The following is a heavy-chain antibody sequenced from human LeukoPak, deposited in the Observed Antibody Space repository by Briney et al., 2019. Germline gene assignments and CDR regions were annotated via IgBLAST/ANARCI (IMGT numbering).Heavy chain of an antibody. Sequence: SETLSLTCTVSGYSISSGYYWGWMRQPPGKGLEWIGSIYNSGSTYYNPSLKSRVTISVDTSKNQFSLKLSSVTAADTAVYYCAREAAARSHYYMDVWGKGTTVTVSS. CDR1: GYSISSGYY. J-gene: IGHJ6*03. CDR2: IYNSGST. V-gene: IGHV4-38-2*02. CDR3: AREAAARSHYYMDV. D-gene: IGHD6-13*01.